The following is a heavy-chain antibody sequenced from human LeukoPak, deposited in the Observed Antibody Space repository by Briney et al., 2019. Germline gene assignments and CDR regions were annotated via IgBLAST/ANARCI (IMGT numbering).Heavy chain of an antibody. Sequence: PGGSLRLSCAASGFTFSSYSMNWVRQAPGKGLEWVSSISSSSSYIYYADSVKGRFTISRDNAKNSLYLQMNSLRAEDTAVYYCARDSKTGTYNWFDHWGQGTLVTVSS. CDR2: ISSSSSYI. V-gene: IGHV3-21*01. CDR1: GFTFSSYS. J-gene: IGHJ5*02. CDR3: ARDSKTGTYNWFDH. D-gene: IGHD1-7*01.